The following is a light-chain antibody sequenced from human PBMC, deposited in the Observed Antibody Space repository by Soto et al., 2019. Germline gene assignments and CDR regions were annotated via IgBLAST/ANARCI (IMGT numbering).Light chain of an antibody. Sequence: DIQVTQSPSTLSASVGDRVTITCRASQSISTWLAWFQQKPGRAPKVLLSKASTLESVVPSRFSGDVSGTEFTLTISSRQNDDLATYYCQQFGAGSPWTFGQGTKVELK. V-gene: IGKV1-5*03. J-gene: IGKJ1*01. CDR2: KAS. CDR1: QSISTW. CDR3: QQFGAGSPWT.